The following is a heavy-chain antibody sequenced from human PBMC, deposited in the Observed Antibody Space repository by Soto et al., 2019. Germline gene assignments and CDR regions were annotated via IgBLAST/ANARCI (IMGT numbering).Heavy chain of an antibody. CDR3: ARALVPSTCCAFDR. Sequence: SETLSLTCTVPGDSISSYHWGWIRQPPGRGLEWIGFVYYSGGKYYNPSLESRVTMSTDTSRNQVSLKVKSVTAADTAVYYCARALVPSTCCAFDRWGQGTMVTVSS. D-gene: IGHD1-26*01. CDR1: GDSISSYH. J-gene: IGHJ3*01. CDR2: VYYSGGK. V-gene: IGHV4-59*01.